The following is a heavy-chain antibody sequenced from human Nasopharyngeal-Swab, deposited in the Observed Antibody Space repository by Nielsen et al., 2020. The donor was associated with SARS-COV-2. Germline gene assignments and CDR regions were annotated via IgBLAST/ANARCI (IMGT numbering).Heavy chain of an antibody. Sequence: SETLSLTCTVSGGSMSNFHWSWIRLAPGKGLEWIGDVYDSGSTKYNPSLNSRVTISVDTSKTQFSLKVRSVTAADTAVYFCARRLGLRAPFDYWGQGTLVTVSS. CDR3: ARRLGLRAPFDY. V-gene: IGHV4-59*08. D-gene: IGHD5/OR15-5a*01. J-gene: IGHJ4*02. CDR1: GGSMSNFH. CDR2: VYDSGST.